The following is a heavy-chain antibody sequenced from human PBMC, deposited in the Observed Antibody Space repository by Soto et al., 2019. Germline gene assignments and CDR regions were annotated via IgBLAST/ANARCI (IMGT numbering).Heavy chain of an antibody. D-gene: IGHD5-12*01. Sequence: PGESLKISCKGSGYSFTSYWIGWVRQMPGKGLEWMGIIYPGDSDTRYSPSFQGQVTISADKSISTAYLQWSSLKASDTAMYYCAGLTVSGYDFNSYYYGMDVWGQGTTVTVSS. J-gene: IGHJ6*02. CDR2: IYPGDSDT. V-gene: IGHV5-51*01. CDR3: AGLTVSGYDFNSYYYGMDV. CDR1: GYSFTSYW.